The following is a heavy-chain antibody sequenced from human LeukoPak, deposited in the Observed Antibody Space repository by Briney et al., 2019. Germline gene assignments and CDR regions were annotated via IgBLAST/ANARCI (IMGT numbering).Heavy chain of an antibody. V-gene: IGHV1-18*01. CDR1: RYTFTRYG. D-gene: IGHD3-22*01. CDR2: ISAYNGNT. J-gene: IGHJ5*02. Sequence: ASVKVSCKASRYTFTRYGISWVRQAPGQGLEWMGWISAYNGNTNYAQKLQGRVTMTTDTSTSTAYMELRSLRSDDTAVYYCARVPYHSSGYFPFPSWFDPWGQGTLDTVSS. CDR3: ARVPYHSSGYFPFPSWFDP.